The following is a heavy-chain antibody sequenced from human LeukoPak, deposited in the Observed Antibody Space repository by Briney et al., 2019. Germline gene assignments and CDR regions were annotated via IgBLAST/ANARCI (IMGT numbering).Heavy chain of an antibody. Sequence: GASLEISCKGSGSIFTSYWIGWVRPLPGKGLEWMGIIYPGDSDTRYSPSFQGQVTISADKSISTAYLQWSSLKASDTAMYYCARHSSGWYVERTYMDVWGQGTTVTVSS. CDR3: ARHSSGWYVERTYMDV. CDR1: GSIFTSYW. J-gene: IGHJ6*02. CDR2: IYPGDSDT. V-gene: IGHV5-51*01. D-gene: IGHD6-19*01.